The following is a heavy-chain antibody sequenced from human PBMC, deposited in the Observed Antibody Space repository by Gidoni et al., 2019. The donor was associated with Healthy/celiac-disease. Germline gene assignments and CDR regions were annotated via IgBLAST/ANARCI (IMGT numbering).Heavy chain of an antibody. V-gene: IGHV4-39*01. CDR1: GGSISRSSYY. CDR2: IYYSGST. Sequence: QLQLQESGPGLVKPSETLSLTCTVSGGSISRSSYYWGWIRQPPGKGLEWIGSIYYSGSTYYNPSLKSRVTISVDTSKNQFSLKLSSVTAADTAVYYCARLGGRENYGEFYYYYGMDVWGQGTTVTVSS. J-gene: IGHJ6*02. CDR3: ARLGGRENYGEFYYYYGMDV. D-gene: IGHD4-17*01.